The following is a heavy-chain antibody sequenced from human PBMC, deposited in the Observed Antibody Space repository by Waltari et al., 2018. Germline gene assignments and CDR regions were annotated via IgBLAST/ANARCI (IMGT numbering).Heavy chain of an antibody. J-gene: IGHJ4*02. D-gene: IGHD3-10*01. CDR3: ASHLWYRDLSRVAFDF. Sequence: QLQLQESGPALVRPAETLSLSCTVSGGSVSSPVDSWGGVRQPPGKGLEWMETIYYSGSTSYNPSLKSRVTISIDTSKNQLSLELTSVTAADTAIYYCASHLWYRDLSRVAFDFWGQGTLVAVSS. CDR1: GGSVSSPVDS. CDR2: IYYSGST. V-gene: IGHV4-39*07.